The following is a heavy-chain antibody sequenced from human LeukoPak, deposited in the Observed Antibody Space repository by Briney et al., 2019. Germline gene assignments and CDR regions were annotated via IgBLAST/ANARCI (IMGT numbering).Heavy chain of an antibody. CDR1: GYTFTSYD. CDR2: MNPNSGNT. CDR3: ARDRGLGIVVVPAAIYYYMDV. Sequence: ASVKVSCKASGYTFTSYDINWVRQATGQGLEWMGWMNPNSGNTGYAQKFQGRVTITRNTSISTAYMELSSLRSEDTAVYYCARDRGLGIVVVPAAIYYYMDVWGKGTTVTVSS. V-gene: IGHV1-8*03. D-gene: IGHD2-2*01. J-gene: IGHJ6*03.